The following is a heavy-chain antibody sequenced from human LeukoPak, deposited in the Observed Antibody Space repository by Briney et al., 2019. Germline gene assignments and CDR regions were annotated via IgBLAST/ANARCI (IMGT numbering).Heavy chain of an antibody. D-gene: IGHD6-13*01. J-gene: IGHJ3*02. Sequence: GGSLRLSCAASGFTFSSYGMHWVRQAPGKGLEWVAFIRYDGSNKYYSDSVKGRFTISRDNSKNTLYLQMNSLRAEDTAVYYCAKGIEIAAAAADAFDIWGQGTMVTVSS. CDR3: AKGIEIAAAAADAFDI. CDR2: IRYDGSNK. V-gene: IGHV3-30*02. CDR1: GFTFSSYG.